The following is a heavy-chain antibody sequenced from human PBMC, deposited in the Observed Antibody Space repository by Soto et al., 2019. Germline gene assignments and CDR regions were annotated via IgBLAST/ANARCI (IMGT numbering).Heavy chain of an antibody. J-gene: IGHJ6*02. CDR1: GFTFSSYS. CDR2: ISSSSSYI. D-gene: IGHD2-8*01. CDR3: ARDYTVFNYGTDV. V-gene: IGHV3-21*01. Sequence: RGSRRLSCAASGFTFSSYSMNWVRQAPGKGLEWLSSISSSSSYIYYADSVKGRFTISRDNAKNSLYLQMNSLRAEDTAVYYCARDYTVFNYGTDVWGQGTTVTV.